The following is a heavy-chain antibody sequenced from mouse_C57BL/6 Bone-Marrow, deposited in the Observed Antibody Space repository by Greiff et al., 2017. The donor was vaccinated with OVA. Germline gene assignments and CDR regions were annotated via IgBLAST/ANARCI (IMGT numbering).Heavy chain of an antibody. CDR2: IYPGSGST. D-gene: IGHD5-2*01. CDR1: GYTFTSYW. Sequence: VQLQQPGAELVKPGASVKMSCKASGYTFTSYWITWVKQRPGQGLEWIGDIYPGSGSTNYNEKFKSKATLTVDTPSSTAYMQLSSLTSEDSAVYYCARVEYLVRRGAWFAYWGQGTLVTVSA. CDR3: ARVEYLVRRGAWFAY. V-gene: IGHV1-55*01. J-gene: IGHJ3*01.